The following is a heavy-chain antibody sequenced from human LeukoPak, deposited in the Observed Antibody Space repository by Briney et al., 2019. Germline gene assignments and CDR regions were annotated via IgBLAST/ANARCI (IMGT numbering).Heavy chain of an antibody. CDR1: GLTFSNAW. J-gene: IGHJ4*02. D-gene: IGHD3-10*01. Sequence: GSLRLSCAASGLTFSNAWMSWVRQAPGKGLEWVGRIKSKTDGGTTDYAAPVKGRFTISRDDSKNTLYVQMNSLKTEDTAVYYCTTGPYDYGSGTYYHWGQGTLVTVSP. V-gene: IGHV3-15*01. CDR2: IKSKTDGGTT. CDR3: TTGPYDYGSGTYYH.